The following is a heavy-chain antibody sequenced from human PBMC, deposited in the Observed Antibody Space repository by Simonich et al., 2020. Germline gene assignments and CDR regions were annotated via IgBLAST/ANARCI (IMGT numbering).Heavy chain of an antibody. CDR1: GFTFSSYA. CDR2: ISGSGGST. D-gene: IGHD3-22*01. CDR3: AKDVGERITMIVVVIDAFDI. V-gene: IGHV3-23*01. Sequence: GGGLVQPGGSLRLSCAASGFTFSSYAMSWVRQAPGKGLEWVSAISGSGGSTDYADSVKGRFTISRDNSKNTLYLQMNSLRAEDTAVYYCAKDVGERITMIVVVIDAFDIWGQGTMVTVSS. J-gene: IGHJ3*02.